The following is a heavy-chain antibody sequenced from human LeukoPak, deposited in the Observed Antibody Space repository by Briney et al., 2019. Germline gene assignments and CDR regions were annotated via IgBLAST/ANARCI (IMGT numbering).Heavy chain of an antibody. CDR2: NSGSGGGT. J-gene: IGHJ4*02. Sequence: PGASLRLSCAASGFTFSNYAMSWVRQAPGKGLEWVSGNSGSGGGTYYADSVKGRFTISRDNFKNTLHLQMNSLRAEETAVYYCAKGTASGSYPRMYYFDYWGQGTLVTVSS. CDR1: GFTFSNYA. V-gene: IGHV3-23*01. CDR3: AKGTASGSYPRMYYFDY. D-gene: IGHD1-26*01.